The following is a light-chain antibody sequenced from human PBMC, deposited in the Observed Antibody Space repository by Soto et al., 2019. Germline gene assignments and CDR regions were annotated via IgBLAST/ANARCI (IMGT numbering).Light chain of an antibody. CDR2: DAS. CDR1: QSISSW. CDR3: QRYNSYLYT. V-gene: IGKV1-5*01. J-gene: IGKJ2*01. Sequence: DIQMTQSPSTLSASVGDRVTITCRASQSISSWLAWYQQKPGKAPKLLIYDASSLESGVPPRFSGSGSGTEFTLTISSLQPHDFATYYCQRYNSYLYTFGQGTKLEIK.